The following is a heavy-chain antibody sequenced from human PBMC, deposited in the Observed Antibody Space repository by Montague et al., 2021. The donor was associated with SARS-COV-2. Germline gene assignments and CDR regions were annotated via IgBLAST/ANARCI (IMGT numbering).Heavy chain of an antibody. J-gene: IGHJ4*02. Sequence: SRRISCAASGFIFSNAWMSWVRQAPGKGLEWVGRIKSKTDGGTTDYAAPVKGRFTISRDDSKNTLYLQMNSLKTEDTAVYYCTTVSSFITIFGVVITELYFDYWGQGTLVTVSS. CDR1: GFIFSNAW. D-gene: IGHD3-3*01. CDR2: IKSKTDGGTT. CDR3: TTVSSFITIFGVVITELYFDY. V-gene: IGHV3-15*01.